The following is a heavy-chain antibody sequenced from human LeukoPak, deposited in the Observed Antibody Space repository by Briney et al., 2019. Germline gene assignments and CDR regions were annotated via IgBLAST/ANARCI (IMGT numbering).Heavy chain of an antibody. D-gene: IGHD4-23*01. CDR2: IWYDGSNK. V-gene: IGHV3-33*01. CDR3: ARGRIGGKRLRDYYYYMDV. J-gene: IGHJ6*03. CDR1: GFTFSSYG. Sequence: GSLRLSCAASGFTFSSYGMHWVRQAPGKGLEWVAVIWYDGSNKYYVDSVKGRFTISRDNSKNTLYLQMNSLRAEDTAVYYCARGRIGGKRLRDYYYYMDVWGKGTTVTVSS.